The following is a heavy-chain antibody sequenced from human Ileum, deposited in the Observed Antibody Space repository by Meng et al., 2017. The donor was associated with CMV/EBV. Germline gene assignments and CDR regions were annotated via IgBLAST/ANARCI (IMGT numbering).Heavy chain of an antibody. D-gene: IGHD7-27*01. V-gene: IGHV4-4*07. J-gene: IGHJ4*02. Sequence: GPGLVKPPETLSLPVLASGGPLGSYYWSRIRQPAGKGLEWIGRIYTSGSSNYNSSLKSRVTMSVDTSKNQFSMKLNSVTAADTAVYYCAREGPTDWGRALDYWGQGTLVTVSS. CDR1: GGPLGSYY. CDR3: AREGPTDWGRALDY. CDR2: IYTSGSS.